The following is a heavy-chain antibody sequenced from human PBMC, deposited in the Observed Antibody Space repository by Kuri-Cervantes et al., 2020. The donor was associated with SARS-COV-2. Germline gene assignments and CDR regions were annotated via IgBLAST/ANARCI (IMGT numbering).Heavy chain of an antibody. CDR1: GGSISSYY. Sequence: GSLRLSCTVSGGSISSYYWSWIRQPAGKGLEWIRRIYTSGSTNYNPSLKSRVTMSVDTSKYQFSLKLSSVTAADTAGYYCARDPYYASLNGYSPLWFDPWGQGTLVTVSS. V-gene: IGHV4-4*07. CDR2: IYTSGST. CDR3: ARDPYYASLNGYSPLWFDP. D-gene: IGHD3-9*01. J-gene: IGHJ5*02.